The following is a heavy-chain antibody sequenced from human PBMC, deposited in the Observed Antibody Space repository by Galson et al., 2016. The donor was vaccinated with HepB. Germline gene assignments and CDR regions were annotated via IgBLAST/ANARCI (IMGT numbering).Heavy chain of an antibody. CDR2: IYHRGNT. CDR1: GVSIGSDIW. V-gene: IGHV4-4*02. CDR3: AMGRAAGS. D-gene: IGHD6-13*01. J-gene: IGHJ4*02. Sequence: ETLSLTCAVSGVSIGSDIWWSWVRQPPGKGLEWIGEIYHRGNTNYNPSLKSRVTMSVGKTKNHFSLELNSVTAADTAVYYCAMGRAAGSWGQGTLVTVSS.